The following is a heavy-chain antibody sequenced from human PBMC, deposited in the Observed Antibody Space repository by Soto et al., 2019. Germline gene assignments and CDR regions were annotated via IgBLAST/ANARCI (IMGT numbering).Heavy chain of an antibody. CDR1: GGSISSYY. J-gene: IGHJ6*03. CDR2: IYYSGST. Sequence: LSETLSLTCTVSGGSISSYYWSWIRQPPGKGLEWIGYIYYSGSTNYNPSLKSRVTISVDTSKNQFSLKLSSVTAADTAVYYCARLVILPPYYYYSMDVGGKGTTVTVSS. D-gene: IGHD3-22*01. V-gene: IGHV4-59*08. CDR3: ARLVILPPYYYYSMDV.